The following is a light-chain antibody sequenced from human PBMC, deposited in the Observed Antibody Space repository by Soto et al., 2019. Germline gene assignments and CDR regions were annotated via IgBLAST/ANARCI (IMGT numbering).Light chain of an antibody. J-gene: IGKJ1*01. V-gene: IGKV3-20*01. Sequence: EGLFPQSPGTLSLYPGESATLACGASQSVSNDFLAWYQQKPGQAPRLLIYGASTRANDVPDRFSGSGSGADFTLSISRLEPEDFASYYCQQYGSSHPRTFGQGTKVDIK. CDR3: QQYGSSHPRT. CDR1: QSVSNDF. CDR2: GAS.